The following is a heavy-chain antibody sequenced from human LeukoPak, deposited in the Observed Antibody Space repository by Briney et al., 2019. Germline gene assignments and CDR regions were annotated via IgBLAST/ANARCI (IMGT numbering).Heavy chain of an antibody. V-gene: IGHV1-2*02. CDR2: INPNSGGT. D-gene: IGHD5-24*01. CDR1: GYTFTGYY. Sequence: ASVKVSCKASGYTFTGYYMHWVRQAPGQGLEWMGWINPNSGGTNYAQKFQGRVTMTRDTSISTAYMELSRLRSDDTAVYYCARAVEMATTYFDYWGQGTLVTVSS. J-gene: IGHJ4*02. CDR3: ARAVEMATTYFDY.